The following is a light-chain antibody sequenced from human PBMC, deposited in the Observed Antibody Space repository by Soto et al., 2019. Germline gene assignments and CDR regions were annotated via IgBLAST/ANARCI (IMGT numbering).Light chain of an antibody. V-gene: IGKV4-1*01. CDR2: WAS. CDR3: QQANSFPLS. J-gene: IGKJ4*01. Sequence: DIVMTQSPDSLPVSLGERATINCKSSQSLLYSSNNKNYLAWYQQKPGQPPKLLIFWASTRESGVPDRFSGSGSGTDFTLTISGLQPEDFGTYYCQQANSFPLSFGGGTKVEIK. CDR1: QSLLYSSNNKNY.